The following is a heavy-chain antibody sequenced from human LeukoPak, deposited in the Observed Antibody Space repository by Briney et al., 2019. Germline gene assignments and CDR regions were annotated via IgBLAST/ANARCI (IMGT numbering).Heavy chain of an antibody. J-gene: IGHJ6*03. CDR2: MNPNSGNT. D-gene: IGHD3-9*01. V-gene: IGHV1-8*01. Sequence: ASVKVSCKASGYTFTSYDINWVRQATGQGLEWMGWMNPNSGNTGYAQKFQGRVTMTRNTSTSTAYMELSSLRSEDTAVYYCARGVLRYFDWLTPYYYYMDVWGKGTTVTVSS. CDR1: GYTFTSYD. CDR3: ARGVLRYFDWLTPYYYYMDV.